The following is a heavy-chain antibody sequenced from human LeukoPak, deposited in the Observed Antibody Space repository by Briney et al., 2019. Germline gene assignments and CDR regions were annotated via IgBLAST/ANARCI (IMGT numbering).Heavy chain of an antibody. CDR2: ISYDGSNK. CDR3: AKRPDY. V-gene: IGHV3-30*18. J-gene: IGHJ4*02. Sequence: GGSLRLSCAASGFTFSSYGMHWVRQAPGKGLEWVAVISYDGSNKYYADSVKGRFTISRDNSKNTLYLQMNSLGAEDTAVYYCAKRPDYWGQGTLVTVSS. CDR1: GFTFSSYG.